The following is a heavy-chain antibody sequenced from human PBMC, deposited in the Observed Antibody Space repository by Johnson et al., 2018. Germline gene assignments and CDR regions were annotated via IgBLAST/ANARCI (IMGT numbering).Heavy chain of an antibody. V-gene: IGHV4-34*01. J-gene: IGHJ6*03. CDR2: INHSGST. CDR1: GGSFSGYY. Sequence: QVQLQQWGAGLLKPSETLSLTCAVYGGSFSGYYWSWIRQPPGKGLEWIGEINHSGSTNYNPSLKSRVTISVDPSKNQFSLKVSDGTAADPAVYSCAGGGVTRRTFYYYDTMDVWGKGTTFTVSS. CDR3: AGGGVTRRTFYYYDTMDV. D-gene: IGHD3-16*01.